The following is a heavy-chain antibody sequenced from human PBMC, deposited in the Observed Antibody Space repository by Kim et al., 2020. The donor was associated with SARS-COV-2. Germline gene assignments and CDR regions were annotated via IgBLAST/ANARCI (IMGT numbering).Heavy chain of an antibody. CDR2: IYHSGTT. CDR3: ARTPFLTDYYTKVLRYWYFDL. CDR1: GGSISSTSYY. D-gene: IGHD3-9*01. V-gene: IGHV4-39*02. J-gene: IGHJ2*01. Sequence: SETLSPTCTVSGGSISSTSYYWGWIRQPPGKGLEWIGNIYHSGTTFYNPSLKSRVTMSVDPSNNHFTLHLSSVTAADTALYYCARTPFLTDYYTKVLRYWYFDLWGRGTLVTVSS.